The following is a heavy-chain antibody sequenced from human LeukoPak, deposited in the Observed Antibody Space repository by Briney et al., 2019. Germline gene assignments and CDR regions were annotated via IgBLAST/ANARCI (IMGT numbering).Heavy chain of an antibody. CDR1: GYTFTSYD. D-gene: IGHD2-2*01. V-gene: IGHV1-8*03. J-gene: IGHJ5*02. CDR3: ARGNRYCSSTSCSNLFDP. Sequence: ASVKVSCKASGYTFTSYDINWVRQATGQRLEWMGWMNPNSGNTGYAQKFQRRVTITRNTSISTAYMELSSLRSEDTAVYYCARGNRYCSSTSCSNLFDPWGQGTLVTVSS. CDR2: MNPNSGNT.